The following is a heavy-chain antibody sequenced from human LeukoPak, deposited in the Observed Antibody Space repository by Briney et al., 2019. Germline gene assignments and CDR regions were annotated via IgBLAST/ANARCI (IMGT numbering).Heavy chain of an antibody. CDR2: INHSGST. CDR3: ARGYYDYVWGSYRFPYYFDY. Sequence: SETLSLTCAVYGGSFSGYYWSWIRQPPGKGLEWIGEINHSGSTNYNPSLKSRVTISVDTSKNQLSLKLSSVTAADTAVYYCARGYYDYVWGSYRFPYYFDYWGQGTLVTVSS. V-gene: IGHV4-34*01. D-gene: IGHD3-16*02. J-gene: IGHJ4*02. CDR1: GGSFSGYY.